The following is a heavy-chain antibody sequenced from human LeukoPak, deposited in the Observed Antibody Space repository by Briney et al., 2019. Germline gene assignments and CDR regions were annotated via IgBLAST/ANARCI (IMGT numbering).Heavy chain of an antibody. D-gene: IGHD2-15*01. CDR1: GGSISPHY. J-gene: IGHJ4*02. V-gene: IGHV4-59*08. CDR2: IHYSGST. CDR3: ARHLFSGGSSFDC. Sequence: SETLSLTCTVSGGSISPHYWSWIRQPPGKGLEWIGYIHYSGSTNYSPSLKSRLTISVDTSRNQFSLKLSSVTAADTAVYYCARHLFSGGSSFDCWGQGTLATVSS.